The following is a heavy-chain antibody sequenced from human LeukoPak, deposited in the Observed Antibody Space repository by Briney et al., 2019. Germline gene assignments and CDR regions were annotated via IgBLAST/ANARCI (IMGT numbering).Heavy chain of an antibody. V-gene: IGHV4-31*03. CDR3: ARGPGSNPLGRFDYGMDV. Sequence: PSETLSLTCTVSGGSISSGGYYWSWIRQHPGKGLEWIGEINHSGSTNYNPSLKSRVTISVDTSKNQFSLKLSSVTAADTAVYYCARGPGSNPLGRFDYGMDVWGQGTTVTVSS. D-gene: IGHD3-10*01. CDR1: GGSISSGGYY. CDR2: INHSGST. J-gene: IGHJ6*02.